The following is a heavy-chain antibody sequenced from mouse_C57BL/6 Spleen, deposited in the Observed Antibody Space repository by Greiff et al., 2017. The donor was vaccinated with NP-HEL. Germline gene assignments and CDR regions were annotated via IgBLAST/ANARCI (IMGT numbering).Heavy chain of an antibody. Sequence: EVKLVESGEGLVKPGGSLKLSCAASGFTFSSYAMSWVRQTPEKRLEWVAYISSGGDYIYYADTVKGRFTISRDNARNTLYLQMSSLKSEDTAMYYCTREDGYDWFAYWGQGTLVTVSA. CDR1: GFTFSSYA. CDR2: ISSGGDYI. J-gene: IGHJ3*01. V-gene: IGHV5-9-1*02. D-gene: IGHD2-2*01. CDR3: TREDGYDWFAY.